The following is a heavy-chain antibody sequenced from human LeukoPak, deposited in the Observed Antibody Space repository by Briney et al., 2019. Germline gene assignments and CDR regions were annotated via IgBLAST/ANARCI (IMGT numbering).Heavy chain of an antibody. CDR1: GGTFSSYA. V-gene: IGHV1-69*13. D-gene: IGHD3-16*02. CDR3: ARVGYDYVWGSYRYNRWFDP. CDR2: IIPIFGTA. J-gene: IGHJ5*02. Sequence: ASVKVSCKASGGTFSSYAISWVRQAPGQGLEWMGGIIPIFGTANYAQKFQGRVTITADESTSTAYMELSSLRSEDTAVYYCARVGYDYVWGSYRYNRWFDPWGQGTLVTVSS.